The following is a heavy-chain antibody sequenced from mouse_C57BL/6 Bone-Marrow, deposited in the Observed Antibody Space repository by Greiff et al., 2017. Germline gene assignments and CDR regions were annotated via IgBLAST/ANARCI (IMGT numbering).Heavy chain of an antibody. CDR2: ISGGGGNT. CDR1: GFTFSSYT. V-gene: IGHV5-9*01. D-gene: IGHD1-1*01. Sequence: EVNVVESGGGLVKPGGSLKLSCAASGFTFSSYTMSWVRQTPEKRLEWVATISGGGGNTYYPDSVKGRFTISRDNAKNTLYLQMSSLRSEDTALYYCARHSYGSSYGAMDYWGQGTSVTVSS. J-gene: IGHJ4*01. CDR3: ARHSYGSSYGAMDY.